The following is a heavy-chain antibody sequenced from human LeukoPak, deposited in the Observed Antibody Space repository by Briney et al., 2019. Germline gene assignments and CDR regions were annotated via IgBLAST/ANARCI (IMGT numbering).Heavy chain of an antibody. Sequence: GGSLRLSCAASGFTFSSYAMHWVRQAPGKGLEWVAVISYDGSNKYYADSVKGRFTISRDNSKNTLYLQMNSLRAEDTAVYYCAKVFQISWYYFDYWGQGTLVTVSS. D-gene: IGHD6-13*01. CDR2: ISYDGSNK. V-gene: IGHV3-30*04. CDR3: AKVFQISWYYFDY. J-gene: IGHJ4*02. CDR1: GFTFSSYA.